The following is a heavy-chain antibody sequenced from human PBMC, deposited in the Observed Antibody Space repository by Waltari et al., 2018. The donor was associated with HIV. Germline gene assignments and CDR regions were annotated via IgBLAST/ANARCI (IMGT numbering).Heavy chain of an antibody. CDR3: ARDLVSSGWNDAFDI. J-gene: IGHJ3*02. V-gene: IGHV1-2*02. CDR2: INPNSGGT. CDR1: GYTFTGYY. Sequence: QVQLVQSGAEVKKPGASVTVSCKASGYTFTGYYMHWVRQASGQGLEWMGWINPNSGGTNYAQKFQGRVTMTRDTSISTAYMELSRLRSDDTAVYYCARDLVSSGWNDAFDIWGQGTMVTVSS. D-gene: IGHD6-19*01.